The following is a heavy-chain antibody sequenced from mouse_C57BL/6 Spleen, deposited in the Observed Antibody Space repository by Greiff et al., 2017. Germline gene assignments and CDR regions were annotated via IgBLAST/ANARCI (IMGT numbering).Heavy chain of an antibody. J-gene: IGHJ2*01. CDR1: GYAFSSYW. V-gene: IGHV1-80*01. Sequence: QVQLQQSGAELVKPGASVKISCKASGYAFSSYWMNWVKQRPGKGLEWIGQIYPGDGDTNYNGKFKGKATLTADKSSSTAYMQLSSLTSEDSAVYFCARSGGTEAVYFDYWGQGTTLTVSS. CDR3: ARSGGTEAVYFDY. D-gene: IGHD3-3*01. CDR2: IYPGDGDT.